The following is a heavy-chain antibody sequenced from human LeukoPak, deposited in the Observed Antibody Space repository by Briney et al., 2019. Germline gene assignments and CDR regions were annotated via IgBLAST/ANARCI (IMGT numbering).Heavy chain of an antibody. CDR2: IYGGGVT. CDR3: ARSVGTNWSYFFDY. CDR1: GGSISSFH. V-gene: IGHV4-59*01. Sequence: SETLSLTCTVSGGSISSFHWNWLRQSPGRGLEWIGYIYGGGVTNYNPSLRFRVTMSIDTSKNKFSLNLKSVTAEDTAVYCCARSVGTNWSYFFDYWGQGTLVTVSS. J-gene: IGHJ4*02. D-gene: IGHD3-3*01.